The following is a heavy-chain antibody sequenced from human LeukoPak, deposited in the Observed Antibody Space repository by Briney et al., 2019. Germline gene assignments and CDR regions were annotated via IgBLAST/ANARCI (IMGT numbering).Heavy chain of an antibody. Sequence: SETLSLTRTVSGGSISSYYWSWIRQPPGKGLEWLGYIYYSGSTNYNPSLKSRVTISVDTSKNQFSLKLNSVTAADTAVYYCARDYSNYGVDYGMDVWGQGTTVTVSS. J-gene: IGHJ6*02. CDR3: ARDYSNYGVDYGMDV. CDR1: GGSISSYY. CDR2: IYYSGST. V-gene: IGHV4-59*01. D-gene: IGHD4-11*01.